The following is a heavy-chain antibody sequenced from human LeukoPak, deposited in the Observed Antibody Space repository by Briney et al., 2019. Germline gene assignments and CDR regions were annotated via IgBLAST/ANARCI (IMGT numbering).Heavy chain of an antibody. CDR2: IPSDGNNQ. CDR3: VKDTGRGDF. CDR1: GLTFSSYV. D-gene: IGHD3-10*01. Sequence: PGGSLRLSCSVSGLTFSSYVMTWIRQAPGKGLEWVTFIPSDGNNQYYADSVKGRFTISRDNSRNTLYLQMNGLRVEDTAVYYCVKDTGRGDFWGQGTLVTVSS. J-gene: IGHJ4*02. V-gene: IGHV3-30*02.